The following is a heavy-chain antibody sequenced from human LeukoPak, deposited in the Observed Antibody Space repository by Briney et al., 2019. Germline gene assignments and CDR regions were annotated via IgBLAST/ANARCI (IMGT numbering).Heavy chain of an antibody. D-gene: IGHD1-7*01. CDR3: ARGRYEGGITGTTGLGRNVFLDY. CDR1: GGSFSGYY. Sequence: SETLSLTCAVYGGSFSGYYWSWIRQPPGKGLEWIGEINHSGSTNYNPSLKSRVTISVDTSKNQFSLKLSSVTAADTAVYYCARGRYEGGITGTTGLGRNVFLDYWGQGTLVTVSS. CDR2: INHSGST. J-gene: IGHJ4*02. V-gene: IGHV4-34*01.